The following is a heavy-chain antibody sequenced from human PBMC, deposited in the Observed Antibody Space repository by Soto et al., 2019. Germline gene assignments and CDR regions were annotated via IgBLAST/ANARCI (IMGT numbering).Heavy chain of an antibody. J-gene: IGHJ5*02. CDR1: GFTFSSYA. V-gene: IGHV3-30-3*01. CDR2: ISYDGSNK. Sequence: GGSLRLSCAASGFTFSSYAMHWVRQAPGKGLEWVAVISYDGSNKYYADSVKGRFTISRDNSKNTLYLQMNSLRAEDTAVYYCPRDVVDSSSWYWFDPWGQGTMVTVYS. CDR3: PRDVVDSSSWYWFDP. D-gene: IGHD6-13*01.